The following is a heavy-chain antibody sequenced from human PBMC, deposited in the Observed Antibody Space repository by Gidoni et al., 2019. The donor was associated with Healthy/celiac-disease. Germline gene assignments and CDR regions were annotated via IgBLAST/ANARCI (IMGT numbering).Heavy chain of an antibody. CDR2: IIPILGIA. D-gene: IGHD5-12*01. CDR3: ARHSGYEPFDY. Sequence: QVQLVQSGAEVKKPGSSVKVSCKASGGTFSSYTISWVRQAPGQGREWMGRIIPILGIANYAQKFQGRVTITADKSTSTAYMELSSLRSEDTAVYYCARHSGYEPFDYWDQGTLVTVSA. J-gene: IGHJ4*02. CDR1: GGTFSSYT. V-gene: IGHV1-69*02.